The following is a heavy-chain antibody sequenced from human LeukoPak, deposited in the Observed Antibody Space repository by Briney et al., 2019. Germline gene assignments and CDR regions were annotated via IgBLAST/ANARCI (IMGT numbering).Heavy chain of an antibody. CDR3: ARGGIVGATNFDY. Sequence: SETLSLTCAVYGGSFSGYYWSWIRQPPGKGLEWIGEINHSGSTNYNPSLKSRVTIPVDTSKNQFSLKLSSVTAADTAVYYCARGGIVGATNFDYWGQGTLVTVSS. V-gene: IGHV4-34*01. J-gene: IGHJ4*02. CDR1: GGSFSGYY. CDR2: INHSGST. D-gene: IGHD1-26*01.